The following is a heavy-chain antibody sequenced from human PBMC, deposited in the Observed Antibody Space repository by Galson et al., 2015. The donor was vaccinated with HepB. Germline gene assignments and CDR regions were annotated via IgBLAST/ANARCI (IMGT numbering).Heavy chain of an antibody. CDR1: GFTFSDYY. D-gene: IGHD3-9*01. CDR2: ITSSGSYT. V-gene: IGHV3-11*06. J-gene: IGHJ4*02. Sequence: SLRLSCAASGFTFSDYYMSWIRQAPGKGLEWISYITSSGSYTNYADSVKGRFTISRDNAKNSLYLQMNSLRAKDTAVYFCASAPNYDLLSGYLDYWGQGTLVTVSS. CDR3: ASAPNYDLLSGYLDY.